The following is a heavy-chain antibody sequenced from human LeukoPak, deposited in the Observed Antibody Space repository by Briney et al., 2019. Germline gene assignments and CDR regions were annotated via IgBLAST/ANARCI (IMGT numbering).Heavy chain of an antibody. D-gene: IGHD6-13*01. CDR1: GYTFSSYD. J-gene: IGHJ4*02. V-gene: IGHV1-8*01. CDR2: MNPNSGNT. CDR3: ARGAAGRWGY. Sequence: ASVKVSCKASGYTFSSYDVNWVRQATGQGLEWMGWMNPNSGNTGYAQKFQGRVTMTRDMSTSTVYMELSSLRSEDTAVYYCARGAAGRWGYWGQGTLVTVSS.